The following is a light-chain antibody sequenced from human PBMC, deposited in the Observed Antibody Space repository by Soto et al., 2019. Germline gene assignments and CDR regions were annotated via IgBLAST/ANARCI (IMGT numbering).Light chain of an antibody. Sequence: QSALTQPASVSGSPGQSITISCTGTSSDVGGYNYVSWYQQHPGKAPKLMIYEVRNRPSGVSNRFSGSKSGNTASLTISGLQAEDEADYYGSSYTSSSTLVVFGTGTKLTVL. CDR2: EVR. V-gene: IGLV2-14*01. CDR3: SSYTSSSTLVV. CDR1: SSDVGGYNY. J-gene: IGLJ1*01.